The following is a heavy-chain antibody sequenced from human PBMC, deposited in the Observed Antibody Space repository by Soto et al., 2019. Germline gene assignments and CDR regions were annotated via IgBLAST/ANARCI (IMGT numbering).Heavy chain of an antibody. CDR1: GDSVSSTSAA. Sequence: QVQLQQSGLGLVKPSLTLSLTCAISGDSVSSTSAAWNWIRQSPSRGLEWLGRTYYRSQWYTDYALSVKSRITIKAESSKNHFSLQLDSVTPEDTAIYYCAKEGTDATSGYGMDVWGQGTTVTVSS. V-gene: IGHV6-1*01. J-gene: IGHJ6*02. CDR2: TYYRSQWYT. D-gene: IGHD1-1*01. CDR3: AKEGTDATSGYGMDV.